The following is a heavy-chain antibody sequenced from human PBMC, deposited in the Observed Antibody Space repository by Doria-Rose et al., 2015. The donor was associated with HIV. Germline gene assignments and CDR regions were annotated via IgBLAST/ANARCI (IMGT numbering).Heavy chain of an antibody. CDR3: ATGVTLDN. Sequence: VQLVQSGGGLVRPGGSLRLSCATSGFTFSSHRINWVRQAPGKGLEWVSSISSTSAYINYADSVRGRFTISRDNARNSLYLQMDSLRAEDTAIYYCATGVTLDNWGQGTLVTVSS. CDR1: GFTFSSHR. V-gene: IGHV3-21*01. J-gene: IGHJ4*02. CDR2: ISSTSAYI. D-gene: IGHD3-10*01.